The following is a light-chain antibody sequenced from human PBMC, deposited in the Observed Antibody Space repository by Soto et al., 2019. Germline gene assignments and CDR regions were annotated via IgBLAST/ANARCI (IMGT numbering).Light chain of an antibody. CDR2: GAS. CDR1: QSVSSN. V-gene: IGKV3-15*01. J-gene: IGKJ1*01. CDR3: QQYNNWPHT. Sequence: ENVLTQSPGTLSFSPGERATLSCRASQSVSSNLAWYQQKPGQAPRLLIYGASTRATGIPARFSGSGSGTEFTLTISSLQSEDFAVYYCQQYNNWPHTFGQGTKVDIK.